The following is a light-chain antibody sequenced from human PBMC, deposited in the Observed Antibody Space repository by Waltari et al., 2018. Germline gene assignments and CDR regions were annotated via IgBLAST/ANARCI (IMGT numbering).Light chain of an antibody. J-gene: IGKJ2*01. CDR1: QSIGSW. Sequence: DIQMTQSPSTLSASVGDRVTITCRASQSIGSWLAWYQQKPGKAPKLLIYKASNLESGVPSRFSGFGSGTEFTLIISSLQPDDLATYYCQQYNSHSTFGQGTKLEIK. V-gene: IGKV1-5*03. CDR2: KAS. CDR3: QQYNSHST.